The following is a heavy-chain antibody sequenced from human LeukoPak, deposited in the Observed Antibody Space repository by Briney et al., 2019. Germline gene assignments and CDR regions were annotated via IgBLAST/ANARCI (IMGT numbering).Heavy chain of an antibody. CDR1: GFTFSSYG. CDR2: INHSGST. Sequence: GSLRLSCAASGFTFSSYGMHWVRQAPGKGLEWIGEINHSGSTNYNPSLKSRVTISVDTSKNQFSLKLSSVTAADTAVYYCAKVRGGYDSTDAFDIWGQGTMVTVSS. J-gene: IGHJ3*02. CDR3: AKVRGGYDSTDAFDI. D-gene: IGHD5-12*01. V-gene: IGHV4-34*01.